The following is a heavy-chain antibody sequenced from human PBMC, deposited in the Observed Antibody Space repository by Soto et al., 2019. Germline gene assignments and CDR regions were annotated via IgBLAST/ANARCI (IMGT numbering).Heavy chain of an antibody. J-gene: IGHJ4*02. CDR2: TYYRSQWLN. D-gene: IGHD3-22*01. CDR1: GDGVSSNSAA. CDR3: ATEKGYYHDSSGPFDY. Sequence: PSQTLSLTCAISGDGVSSNSAAWNWIRQSPSRGLEWLGRTYYRSQWLNDYADSVKSRIAIKPDTSKNQFSLELDSVTPEDTAVYYCATEKGYYHDSSGPFDYWGLGTLVTVYS. V-gene: IGHV6-1*01.